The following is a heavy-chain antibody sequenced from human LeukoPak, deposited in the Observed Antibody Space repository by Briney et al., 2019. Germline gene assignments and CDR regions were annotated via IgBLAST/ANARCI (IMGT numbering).Heavy chain of an antibody. V-gene: IGHV4-34*01. D-gene: IGHD3-10*01. CDR2: INHSGST. J-gene: IGHJ4*02. Sequence: PSETLSLTCAVYGGSFSGYYWSWIRQPPGKGLEWIGEINHSGSTNYNPSLKSRVTISVDTSKNQFSLKLSSVTAADTAVYYCASYGSGTYYDLDYWGQGTLVTVSS. CDR3: ASYGSGTYYDLDY. CDR1: GGSFSGYY.